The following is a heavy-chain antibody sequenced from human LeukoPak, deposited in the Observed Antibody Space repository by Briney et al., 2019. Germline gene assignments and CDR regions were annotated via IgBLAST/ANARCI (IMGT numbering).Heavy chain of an antibody. D-gene: IGHD3-22*01. Sequence: GASVKVSCKASGYTFTSYGISWVRQAPGQGLEWMGWISAYNGNTNYAQKLQGRVTMTTDTSTSTAYMELRSLRSDDTAVYYCARDLDPYDSSAFDIWGQGTMVTVSS. CDR3: ARDLDPYDSSAFDI. V-gene: IGHV1-18*01. CDR1: GYTFTSYG. CDR2: ISAYNGNT. J-gene: IGHJ3*02.